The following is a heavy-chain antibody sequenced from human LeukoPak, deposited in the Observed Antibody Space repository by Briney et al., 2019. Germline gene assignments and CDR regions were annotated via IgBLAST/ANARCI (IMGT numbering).Heavy chain of an antibody. D-gene: IGHD6-6*01. V-gene: IGHV1-2*02. CDR3: ARDLGVAVRPFSLFY. CDR2: INPNSGVT. Sequence: ASVKVSCKASGYTFTAYYMHWVRQAPGQGPAWMGWINPNSGVTNYAQKFQGRVIMTSDTSISTAYMEFSRLRSDDTAMYYCARDLGVAVRPFSLFYWGQGTLVTVSS. CDR1: GYTFTAYY. J-gene: IGHJ4*02.